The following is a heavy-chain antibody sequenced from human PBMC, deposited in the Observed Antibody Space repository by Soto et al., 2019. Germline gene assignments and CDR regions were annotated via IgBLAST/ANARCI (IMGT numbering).Heavy chain of an antibody. CDR3: AKDVDSSGWYYYFDI. CDR1: GFTFSSYG. CDR2: ISYDGSNK. J-gene: IGHJ2*01. Sequence: RRLSCAASGFTFSSYGIHWVRQAPGKGLEWVAVISYDGSNKYYADSVKGRFTISRDNSKNTLYLQMNSLRAEDTAVYYCAKDVDSSGWYYYFDIWGRGALVTVSS. D-gene: IGHD6-19*01. V-gene: IGHV3-30*18.